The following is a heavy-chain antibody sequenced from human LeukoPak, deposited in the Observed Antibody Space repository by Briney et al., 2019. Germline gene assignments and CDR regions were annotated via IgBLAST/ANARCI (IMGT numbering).Heavy chain of an antibody. J-gene: IGHJ5*02. CDR3: ARVFIGGGHSHDYYYTADL. V-gene: IGHV3-49*04. CDR2: VRSKRYGGTT. CDR1: GFSFGDYA. D-gene: IGHD3-22*01. Sequence: GGSLRLSCTASGFSFGDYAMSWVRQAPGKGLEWVGLVRSKRYGGTTEYAASVKGRFTISRDDSKSIAYLQMNSLKIEDTAGYYCARVFIGGGHSHDYYYTADLWGQGTLVTVSS.